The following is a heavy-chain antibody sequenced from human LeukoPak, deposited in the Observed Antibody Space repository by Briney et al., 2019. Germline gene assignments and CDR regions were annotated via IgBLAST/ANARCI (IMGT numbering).Heavy chain of an antibody. Sequence: ASVKVSCKASGYTFTGYYMHWVRQAPGQGLEWMGRINPNSGGTNYAQKLQGRVTMTRDTSISTAYMQLSRVRSDHTAVYYCARDISISSGYYQDRDYWGQGTLVTASS. CDR3: ARDISISSGYYQDRDY. V-gene: IGHV1-2*06. J-gene: IGHJ4*02. CDR2: INPNSGGT. D-gene: IGHD3-22*01. CDR1: GYTFTGYY.